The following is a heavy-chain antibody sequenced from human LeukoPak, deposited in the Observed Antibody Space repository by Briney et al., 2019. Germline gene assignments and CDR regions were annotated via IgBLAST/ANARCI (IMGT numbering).Heavy chain of an antibody. CDR1: GFTFSSYS. V-gene: IGHV3-21*01. Sequence: PGGSLRLSCAASGFTFSSYSMNWVRQAPGKGLEWVSSISSSSSYIYYADSVKGRFTISRDNAKNSLYLQMNSLRAEDTAVYYCARAPPGYDAFDIWGQGTMVTVSS. J-gene: IGHJ3*02. CDR2: ISSSSSYI. CDR3: ARAPPGYDAFDI. D-gene: IGHD1-14*01.